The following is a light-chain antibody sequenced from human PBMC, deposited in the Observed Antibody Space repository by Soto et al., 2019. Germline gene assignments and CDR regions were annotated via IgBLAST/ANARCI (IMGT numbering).Light chain of an antibody. CDR1: QSVSRY. J-gene: IGKJ1*01. Sequence: PGARATVSCRASQSVSRYLAWYQQKPGQAPRLLIYGASSRATGFPARFSGSGSGTDFTLTISSLQSEDFAVYYCQQYNNWPWPFGQGTRVDIK. V-gene: IGKV3-15*01. CDR3: QQYNNWPWP. CDR2: GAS.